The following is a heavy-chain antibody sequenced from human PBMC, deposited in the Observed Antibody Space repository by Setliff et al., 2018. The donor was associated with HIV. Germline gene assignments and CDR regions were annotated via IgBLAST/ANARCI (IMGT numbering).Heavy chain of an antibody. CDR1: GDGVTSKSYS. J-gene: IGHJ4*02. Sequence: SETLSLTCDVSGDGVTSKSYSWTWIRQPPGKGLEWMGYIFHSGTTYYSPSLKDRLTISIDQSMNHFSLKLTSVTAADTAVYYCATVPPSGTYLDYWGPGVLVTVPQ. CDR3: ATVPPSGTYLDY. CDR2: IFHSGTT. D-gene: IGHD3-10*01. V-gene: IGHV4-30-2*01.